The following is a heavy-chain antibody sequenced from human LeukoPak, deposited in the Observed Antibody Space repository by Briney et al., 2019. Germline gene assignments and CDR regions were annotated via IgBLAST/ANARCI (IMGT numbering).Heavy chain of an antibody. Sequence: ASVKVSCKASGYTFTGYYMHWVRQAPAQGLESLGRINPNSGVTNYAQKFQGRVTMTRDTSISTAYMELSRLTSDDTAVYYCAPSGRGGPYYFDYWGQGTLVTVSS. D-gene: IGHD3-10*01. CDR3: APSGRGGPYYFDY. CDR2: INPNSGVT. J-gene: IGHJ4*02. V-gene: IGHV1-2*06. CDR1: GYTFTGYY.